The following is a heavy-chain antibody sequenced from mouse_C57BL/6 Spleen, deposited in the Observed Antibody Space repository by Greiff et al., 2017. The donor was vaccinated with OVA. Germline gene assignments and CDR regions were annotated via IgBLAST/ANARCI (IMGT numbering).Heavy chain of an antibody. CDR2: IDPNSGGT. Sequence: QVQLQQPGAELVKPGASVKLSCKASGYTFTSYWMHWVKQRPGRGLEWSGRIDPNSGGTKYNEKFKSKATLTVDKPSSTAYMQLSSLTSEDSAVYYCASIGRNYFDYWGQGTTLTVSS. CDR3: ASIGRNYFDY. V-gene: IGHV1-72*01. CDR1: GYTFTSYW. J-gene: IGHJ2*01.